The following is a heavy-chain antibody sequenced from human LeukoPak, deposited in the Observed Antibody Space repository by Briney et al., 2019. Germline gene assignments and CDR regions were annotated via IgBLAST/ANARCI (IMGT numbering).Heavy chain of an antibody. Sequence: PSETLSLTCAVYGGSFSGYYWSWIRQPPGKGLEWIGEINHSGSTNYNPSLKSRVTISVDTSKNQFSLKLSSVTAADTAVYYCARVFVDLESVTTFYYYYMDVWGKGTTVTVSS. V-gene: IGHV4-34*01. CDR2: INHSGST. D-gene: IGHD4-17*01. CDR3: ARVFVDLESVTTFYYYYMDV. J-gene: IGHJ6*03. CDR1: GGSFSGYY.